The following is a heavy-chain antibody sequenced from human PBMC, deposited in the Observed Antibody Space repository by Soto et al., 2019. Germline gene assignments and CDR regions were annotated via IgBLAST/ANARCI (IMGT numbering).Heavy chain of an antibody. CDR1: GGSISSYY. V-gene: IGHV4-59*08. J-gene: IGHJ6*03. CDR3: ARSYGFWSGSLYYYYMDL. Sequence: PSETLSLTCTVSGGSISSYYWSWIRQPPGKGLEWIGYIYYSGSTNYNPSLKSRVTISVDTSKNQFSLKLSSVTAADTAVYYCARSYGFWSGSLYYYYMDLWGKWTTVT. CDR2: IYYSGST. D-gene: IGHD3-3*01.